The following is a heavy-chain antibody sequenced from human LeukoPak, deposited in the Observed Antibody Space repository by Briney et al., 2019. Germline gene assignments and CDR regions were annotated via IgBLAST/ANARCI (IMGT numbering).Heavy chain of an antibody. D-gene: IGHD3-22*01. CDR1: GGSISSYY. Sequence: SETLSLTCTVSGGSISSYYWSWIRQPAGKGLEWIGRIYTSGSTNYNPSLKSRVTMSADTSKNQFSLKLSSVTAADTAVYYCARDRYYYDSSGYYGFNDYWGQGTLVTVSS. J-gene: IGHJ4*02. V-gene: IGHV4-4*07. CDR3: ARDRYYYDSSGYYGFNDY. CDR2: IYTSGST.